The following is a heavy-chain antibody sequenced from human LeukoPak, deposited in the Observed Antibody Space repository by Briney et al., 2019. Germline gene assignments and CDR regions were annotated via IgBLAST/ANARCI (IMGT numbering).Heavy chain of an antibody. CDR1: GDSISSSSYY. V-gene: IGHV4-39*01. Sequence: SSETLSLTCTISGDSISSSSYYWGWIRQPPGKRLEWIGDIYYRGSTYYNPSLKSRVSISIDTSNNQFSLTLNSVTAADTALYFCARRRYYDSTGYLDWGQGTLVTVSS. CDR2: IYYRGST. D-gene: IGHD3-22*01. CDR3: ARRRYYDSTGYLD. J-gene: IGHJ1*01.